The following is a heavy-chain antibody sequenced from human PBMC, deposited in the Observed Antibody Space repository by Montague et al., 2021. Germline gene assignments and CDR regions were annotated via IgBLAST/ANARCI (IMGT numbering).Heavy chain of an antibody. D-gene: IGHD6-13*01. CDR3: ARDRAAAGS. CDR1: GFTFDSYD. CDR2: INEDGSEK. Sequence: SLRLSCAGSGFTFDSYDMNWVRQAPGKGLEWVANINEDGSEKNYVDSVRGRFSISRDNTKNSLYLQMNSLRVEDTAVYYCARDRAAAGSWGHGTLVIVSS. J-gene: IGHJ5*01. V-gene: IGHV3-7*01.